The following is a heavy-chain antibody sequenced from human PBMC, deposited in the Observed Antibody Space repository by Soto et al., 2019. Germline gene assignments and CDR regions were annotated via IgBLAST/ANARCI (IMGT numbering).Heavy chain of an antibody. V-gene: IGHV1-18*01. Sequence: GASVKVSCKASGYSFTTYGIFWVRQAPGQGLEWMGWISPYNGKTNYAQNLQGRVSMTTDTSTTTAYMELRSLRSDDTAVYYCARPYDSSQSPRFDYWGQGTLVTVPS. CDR2: ISPYNGKT. CDR3: ARPYDSSQSPRFDY. CDR1: GYSFTTYG. J-gene: IGHJ4*02. D-gene: IGHD3-22*01.